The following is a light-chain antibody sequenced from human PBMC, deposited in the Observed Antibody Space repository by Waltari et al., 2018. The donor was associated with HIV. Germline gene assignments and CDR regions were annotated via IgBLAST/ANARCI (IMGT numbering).Light chain of an antibody. J-gene: IGKJ2*01. Sequence: EIQMTQSPSTLSASVGHRVTITCRASQTISSRLALYQQKPGKAPRLLMSKQSTLGSGVQSTFSGSVSGTQFTLTISSLQPDDFATYYCQQYYSDPYTFGQGTKLEIK. CDR1: QTISSR. V-gene: IGKV1-5*03. CDR3: QQYYSDPYT. CDR2: KQS.